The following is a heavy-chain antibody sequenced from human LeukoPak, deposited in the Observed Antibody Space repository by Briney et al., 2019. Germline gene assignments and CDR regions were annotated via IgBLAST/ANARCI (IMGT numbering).Heavy chain of an antibody. CDR1: GYTFTSYD. J-gene: IGHJ4*02. Sequence: GASVKVSCKASGYTFTSYDINWVRQATGQGLEWMGWMNPNSGNTGYAQKFQGRVTMTRNTSISTAYMELSSLRSEDTAVYYCARRRIPGYDSSGYSDYWGQGTLVTVSS. CDR3: ARRRIPGYDSSGYSDY. CDR2: MNPNSGNT. V-gene: IGHV1-8*01. D-gene: IGHD3-22*01.